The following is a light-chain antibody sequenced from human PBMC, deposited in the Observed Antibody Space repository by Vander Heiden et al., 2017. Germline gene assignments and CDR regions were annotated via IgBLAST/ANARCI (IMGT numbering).Light chain of an antibody. CDR1: QSLLHNNGYNY. J-gene: IGKJ2*01. CDR2: MTF. CDR3: RQTLLATYT. Sequence: GEPASISCRSSQSLLHNNGYNYLDWFLQKPGQSPQLLIYMTFNRASGVPDRFSGSGSGTDFTLEISRVEAEDVGVYYCRQTLLATYTCGQGTKLEIK. V-gene: IGKV2-28*01.